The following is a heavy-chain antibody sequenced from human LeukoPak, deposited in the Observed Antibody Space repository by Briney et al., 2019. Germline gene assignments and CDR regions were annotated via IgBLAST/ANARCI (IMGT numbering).Heavy chain of an antibody. D-gene: IGHD2-2*01. CDR1: GYSFTTYG. CDR2: VSGYTGNT. CDR3: ARGEVSASLYYFDF. J-gene: IGHJ4*02. V-gene: IGHV1-18*01. Sequence: ASVKVSCKTSGYSFTTYGVSWVRQAPGQGLEWMGWVSGYTGNTNYAERLQGRVTMTTDTSTSTVYLELTSLRSDDTAVYYCARGEVSASLYYFDFWDQGTLVTVS.